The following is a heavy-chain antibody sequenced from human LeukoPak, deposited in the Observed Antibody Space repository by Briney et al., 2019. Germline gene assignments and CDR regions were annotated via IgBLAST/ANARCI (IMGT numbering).Heavy chain of an antibody. D-gene: IGHD6-13*01. V-gene: IGHV3-21*01. CDR3: ARVVSSSWYPAFDY. CDR1: GFTFSSYS. CDR2: ISSSSSYI. J-gene: IGHJ4*02. Sequence: PGGSLRLSCAASGFTFSSYSMNWVRQAPGKGLEWVSSISSSSSYIYYADSVKGRFTISRDNAKNSLYLQMNSLRAEDTAVYYCARVVSSSWYPAFDYWGQGTLVTVSS.